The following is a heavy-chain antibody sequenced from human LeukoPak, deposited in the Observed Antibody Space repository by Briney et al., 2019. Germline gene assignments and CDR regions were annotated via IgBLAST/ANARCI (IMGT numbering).Heavy chain of an antibody. CDR1: GFTFSSYA. Sequence: GGSLRLSCAASGFTFSSYAMSWVRQAPGKGLEWVSAISGSGGSTYYADSVKGRFTISRDNSKNTLYLQMNSLRAEDTAVYYCARDWAYYYDSSGYLIWGQGTLVTVSS. CDR3: ARDWAYYYDSSGYLI. V-gene: IGHV3-23*01. CDR2: ISGSGGST. D-gene: IGHD3-22*01. J-gene: IGHJ4*02.